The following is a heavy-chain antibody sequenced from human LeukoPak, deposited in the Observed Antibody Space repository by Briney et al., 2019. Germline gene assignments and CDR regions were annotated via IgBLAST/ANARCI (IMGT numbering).Heavy chain of an antibody. Sequence: ASVKVSCKASGGTFSSYAISWVRQAPGQGLEWMGGIIPIFGTANYAQEFQGRVTITADESTSTAYMELSSLRSEDTAVYYCARGIAVAGSNWFDPWGQGTLATVSS. J-gene: IGHJ5*02. CDR3: ARGIAVAGSNWFDP. V-gene: IGHV1-69*13. CDR2: IIPIFGTA. D-gene: IGHD6-19*01. CDR1: GGTFSSYA.